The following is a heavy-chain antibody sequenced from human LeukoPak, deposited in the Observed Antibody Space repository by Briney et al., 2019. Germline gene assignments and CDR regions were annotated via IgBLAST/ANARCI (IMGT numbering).Heavy chain of an antibody. CDR3: ARAVSWGHNDY. V-gene: IGHV3-74*01. J-gene: IGHJ4*02. Sequence: PGGSLRLSCAASGFTFTSYWMHWVRQAPGKGLVWVSSVNSDGSTTRYADSVKGRLTTSRGNAKNTLYLQMNSLRAEDTAVYYCARAVSWGHNDYWGQGTLVTVSS. CDR2: VNSDGSTT. D-gene: IGHD3-16*01. CDR1: GFTFTSYW.